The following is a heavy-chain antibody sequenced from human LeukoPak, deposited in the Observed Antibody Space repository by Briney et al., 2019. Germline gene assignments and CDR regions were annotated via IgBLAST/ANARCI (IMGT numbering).Heavy chain of an antibody. D-gene: IGHD2-15*01. CDR2: INTNTGNP. V-gene: IGHV7-4-1*02. CDR1: GYTFTGYY. J-gene: IGHJ4*02. CDR3: XXXYCSGGSCYSFDY. Sequence: ASVKVSCKASGYTFTGYYMHWVRQAPGQGLEWMGWINTNTGNPTYAQGFTGRFVFSLDTSVSTAYLQISSLRAEDTAVYYCXXXYCSGGSCYSFDYWGQGTLVTVSS.